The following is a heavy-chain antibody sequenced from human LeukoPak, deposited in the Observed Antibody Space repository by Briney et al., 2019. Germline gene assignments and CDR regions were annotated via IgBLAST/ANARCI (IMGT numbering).Heavy chain of an antibody. CDR2: NIAGNGNT. CDR3: ARDRYYGSGSYNYFDY. Sequence: ASVNVFCNASGYTYTRYAIHWLRQAPGQRLEEMGWNIAGNGNTKYSQKFQGRVTITRDTSANTAYMELSSLTSEDTAVYYCARDRYYGSGSYNYFDYWGQGTLVTVSS. CDR1: GYTYTRYA. J-gene: IGHJ4*02. V-gene: IGHV1-3*01. D-gene: IGHD3-10*01.